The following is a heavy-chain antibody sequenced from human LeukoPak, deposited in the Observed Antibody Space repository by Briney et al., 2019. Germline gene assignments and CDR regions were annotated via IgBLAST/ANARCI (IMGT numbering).Heavy chain of an antibody. CDR2: IDTDGTTT. CDR1: GFTFSRFW. V-gene: IGHV3-74*01. J-gene: IGHJ4*02. CDR3: ATLNSSGNDY. Sequence: GGSLRLSCEASGFTFSRFWMHWVRQPPGKGLVWVSRIDTDGTTTTYADSVKGRFTISRDNAKNTVYLQINSLRAEDTAVYYCATLNSSGNDYWGQGVLVTVSS. D-gene: IGHD5-18*01.